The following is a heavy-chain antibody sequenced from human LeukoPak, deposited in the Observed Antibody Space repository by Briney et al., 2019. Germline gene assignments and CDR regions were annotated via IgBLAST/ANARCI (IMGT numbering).Heavy chain of an antibody. CDR3: ATPPYSSGWRTFDY. CDR2: FDSEDGET. V-gene: IGHV1-24*01. D-gene: IGHD6-19*01. Sequence: GASVKVSCKVSGYTLTELSMHWERQAPGKRLGWMGGFDSEDGETIYAQKFQGRVTMTEDTSTDTAYMELSSLRSEDTAVYYCATPPYSSGWRTFDYWGQGTLVTVSS. CDR1: GYTLTELS. J-gene: IGHJ4*02.